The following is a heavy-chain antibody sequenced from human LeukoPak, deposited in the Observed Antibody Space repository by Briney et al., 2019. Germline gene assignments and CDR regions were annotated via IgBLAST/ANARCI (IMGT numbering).Heavy chain of an antibody. D-gene: IGHD2-15*01. V-gene: IGHV4-34*01. CDR1: GGSFSAYY. CDR2: TNHSGST. CDR3: ARGRPAQFCSGGSCYPRAAYYYYGMDV. Sequence: SETLSLTCAVYGGSFSAYYWSWIRQPPGKGLEWIGETNHSGSTNYNPSLKSRVTISVDTSKNQFSLKLSSVTAADTAVYYCARGRPAQFCSGGSCYPRAAYYYYGMDVWGQGTTVTVSS. J-gene: IGHJ6*02.